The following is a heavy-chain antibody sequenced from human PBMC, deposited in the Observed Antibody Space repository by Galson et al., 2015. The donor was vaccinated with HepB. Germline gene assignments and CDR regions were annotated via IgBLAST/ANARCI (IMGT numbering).Heavy chain of an antibody. CDR1: GYSFTSYW. V-gene: IGHV5-10-1*01. CDR2: IDPSDSYT. Sequence: QSGAEVKKPGESLRISCKGSGYSFTSYWISWVRQMPGKGLEWMGRIDPSDSYTNYSPSFQGHVTISADKSISTAYLQWSSLKASDTAMYYCARQYYDSSGQGVLSGMDVWGQGTTVTVSS. J-gene: IGHJ6*02. D-gene: IGHD3-22*01. CDR3: ARQYYDSSGQGVLSGMDV.